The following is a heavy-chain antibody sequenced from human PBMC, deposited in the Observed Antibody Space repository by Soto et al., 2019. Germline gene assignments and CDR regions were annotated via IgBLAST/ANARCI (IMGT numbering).Heavy chain of an antibody. CDR1: GDSVISATYY. D-gene: IGHD6-13*01. CDR3: ARVLPGIAAAYDAFDV. V-gene: IGHV4-61*01. CDR2: IYYDGGT. J-gene: IGHJ3*01. Sequence: QVQLQESGPGLVKPSETLSLTCTVSGDSVISATYYWSWIRQPPGKGLEWIGYIYYDGGTTYNSSLTSRVTISTDTSRSRLSLQLTAATPADTPVYYCARVLPGIAAAYDAFDVWGQGAMGTVSS.